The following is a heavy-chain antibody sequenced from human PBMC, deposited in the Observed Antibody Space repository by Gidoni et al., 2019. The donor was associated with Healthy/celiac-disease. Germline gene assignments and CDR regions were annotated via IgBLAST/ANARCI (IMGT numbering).Heavy chain of an antibody. CDR2: ISSSGSTI. CDR1: GFTFSSYE. Sequence: EVQLVESGGGLVQPGGSLRLPCAASGFTFSSYEMTWVRQAPGKGLEWVSYISSSGSTIYYADSVKGRFTISRDNAKNSLYLQMNSLRAEDTAVYYCVRGGDIVVVVAATPLGNFDYWGQGTLVTVSS. CDR3: VRGGDIVVVVAATPLGNFDY. J-gene: IGHJ4*02. V-gene: IGHV3-48*03. D-gene: IGHD2-15*01.